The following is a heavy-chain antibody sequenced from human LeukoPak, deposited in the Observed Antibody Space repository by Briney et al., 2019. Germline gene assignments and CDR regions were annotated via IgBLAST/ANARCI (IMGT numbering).Heavy chain of an antibody. CDR2: IYYSGST. D-gene: IGHD3-3*01. J-gene: IGHJ4*02. CDR3: ARGVVGGAVDY. V-gene: IGHV4-59*08. Sequence: ASETLSLTCTVSGGSISSYYWSWIRQPPGKGLEWIGYIYYSGSTNYNPSLKSRVTISVDTSKNQFSLKLSSVTAADTAVYYCARGVVGGAVDYWGQGTLVTVSS. CDR1: GGSISSYY.